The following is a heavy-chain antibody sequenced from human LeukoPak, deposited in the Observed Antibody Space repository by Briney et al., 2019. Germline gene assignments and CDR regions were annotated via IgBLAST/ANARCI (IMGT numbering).Heavy chain of an antibody. J-gene: IGHJ4*02. V-gene: IGHV3-7*01. Sequence: LPGGSVRLSCAASGFTFSTYWMGWVRLTPGKGLEWVANIKRDGDEKYSVDSVKGRFTIFRDNAKNSLYLQMNSLKAEDTAVYYCARIIHVDYTPLYYFDHWGQGTLVTVSS. CDR2: IKRDGDEK. CDR3: ARIIHVDYTPLYYFDH. D-gene: IGHD3-16*01. CDR1: GFTFSTYW.